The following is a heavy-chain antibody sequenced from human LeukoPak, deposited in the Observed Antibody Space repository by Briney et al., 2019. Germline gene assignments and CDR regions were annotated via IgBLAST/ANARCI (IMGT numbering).Heavy chain of an antibody. CDR3: ARDPPSGERYFDL. CDR2: INSGGTDT. Sequence: PGGSLRLSCAASGFTFSTFWMHWVRQAPGKGLVWVSRINSGGTDTHHAAAVKGRFTISRDNAKNILYLQMNSLRAEDTAVYYCARDPPSGERYFDLWGRGILVTVSS. J-gene: IGHJ2*01. D-gene: IGHD5-24*01. CDR1: GFTFSTFW. V-gene: IGHV3-74*01.